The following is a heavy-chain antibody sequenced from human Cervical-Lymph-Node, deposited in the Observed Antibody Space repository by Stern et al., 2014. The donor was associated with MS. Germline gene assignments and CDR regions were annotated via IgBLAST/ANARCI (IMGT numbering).Heavy chain of an antibody. V-gene: IGHV1-3*01. J-gene: IGHJ6*01. CDR2: TNAGNGNT. CDR3: ARDLKEGNIMYYCGMDV. D-gene: IGHD2/OR15-2a*01. CDR1: GYTFRSYA. Sequence: VQLVQSEAEVKKPGASVKVSCKASGYTFRSYAVHWVRQAPGQRPEWMGWTNAGNGNTRYSQRVQGRVNITRDTSVNIVYLELSSLSSQDTAVYYCARDLKEGNIMYYCGMDVWGQGTTVTVSS.